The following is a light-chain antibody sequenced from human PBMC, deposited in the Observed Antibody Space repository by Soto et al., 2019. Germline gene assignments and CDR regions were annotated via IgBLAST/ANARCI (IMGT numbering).Light chain of an antibody. CDR3: QSYDSRLSNYV. CDR1: NSNIGAGYD. CDR2: GNI. J-gene: IGLJ7*01. Sequence: QAVLTQPPSVSGAPGQRVTISCTGSNSNIGAGYDVHWYQQFPGIAPKLLIYGNINRPSGVPDRFSGSKSGPSASLAITGLQAEDEADYYCQSYDSRLSNYVFGGGTQLTVL. V-gene: IGLV1-40*01.